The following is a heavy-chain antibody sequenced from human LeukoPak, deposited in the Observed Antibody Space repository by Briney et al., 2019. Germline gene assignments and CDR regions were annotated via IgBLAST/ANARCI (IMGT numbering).Heavy chain of an antibody. CDR2: ISWNSGSI. V-gene: IGHV3-9*01. Sequence: PGGSLRLSCAASGFTFDDYAMHWVRQAPGKGLEWVSGISWNSGSIGYADSVKGRFTISRDNAKNSLYLQMNSLRAEDTALYYCAKGDRPDTGYFDYWGQGTLVTVSS. CDR3: AKGDRPDTGYFDY. D-gene: IGHD2-8*02. CDR1: GFTFDDYA. J-gene: IGHJ4*02.